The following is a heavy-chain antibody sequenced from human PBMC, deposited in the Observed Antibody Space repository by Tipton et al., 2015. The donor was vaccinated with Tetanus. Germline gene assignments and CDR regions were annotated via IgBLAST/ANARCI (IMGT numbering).Heavy chain of an antibody. Sequence: LVQSGPEVKKPGESLRISCKGSGYNFISYWIAWVRHMPGKGLEWMGVIYPADSDIRSSPSFQGQVTMSVDKSTSTAYLQWRRGKAADTAMYYCERRAVRSEIGCSGDLDVWGQG. V-gene: IGHV5-51*01. D-gene: IGHD2-15*01. CDR1: GYNFISYW. CDR3: ERRAVRSEIGCSGDLDV. J-gene: IGHJ6*02. CDR2: IYPADSDI.